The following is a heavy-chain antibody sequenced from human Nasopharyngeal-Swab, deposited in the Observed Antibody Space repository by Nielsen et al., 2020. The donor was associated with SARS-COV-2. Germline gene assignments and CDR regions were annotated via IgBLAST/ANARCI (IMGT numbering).Heavy chain of an antibody. CDR2: VSHDGSNK. V-gene: IGHV3-30*03. CDR3: VHCSGGSCYSGFDH. D-gene: IGHD2-15*01. J-gene: IGHJ4*02. CDR1: GFTFSSYD. Sequence: GESLKISCAASGFTFSSYDMHWVRQAPGKGLEWVAVVSHDGSNKYYADSVKGRFNISRDNSKNTLVLQMSSLRGEDTAMYYCVHCSGGSCYSGFDHWGQGTLVTVSS.